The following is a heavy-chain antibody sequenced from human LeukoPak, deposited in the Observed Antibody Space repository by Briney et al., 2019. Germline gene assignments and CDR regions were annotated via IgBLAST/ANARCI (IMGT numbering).Heavy chain of an antibody. CDR1: GYSFTNSW. Sequence: GESLKISCKGSGYSFTNSWIAWVRPMPGKGLEWMGIIYPGDSGTRYSPSFQGKVTISADKSISTAYLQWSSLKASDTAMYYCATHLGYCSSTSCYSYWGQGTLVTVSS. V-gene: IGHV5-51*01. D-gene: IGHD2-2*01. CDR2: IYPGDSGT. CDR3: ATHLGYCSSTSCYSY. J-gene: IGHJ4*02.